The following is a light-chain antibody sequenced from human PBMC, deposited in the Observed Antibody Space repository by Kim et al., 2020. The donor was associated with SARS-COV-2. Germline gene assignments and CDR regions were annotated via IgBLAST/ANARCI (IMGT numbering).Light chain of an antibody. CDR3: RSYTRSRTVV. J-gene: IGLJ2*01. Sequence: GQSFTFSCTGTSSDVGGYNYVSWYQQHPGKASKRMIYDVSNRPSGVSNRFSGSKSGNTASLTISGLQAEDEADYYCRSYTRSRTVVFGGGTQLTVL. V-gene: IGLV2-14*03. CDR1: SSDVGGYNY. CDR2: DVS.